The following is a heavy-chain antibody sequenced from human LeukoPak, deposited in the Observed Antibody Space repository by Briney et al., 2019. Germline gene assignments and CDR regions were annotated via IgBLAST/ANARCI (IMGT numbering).Heavy chain of an antibody. V-gene: IGHV4-39*01. CDR2: IYYSGST. D-gene: IGHD1/OR15-1a*01. Sequence: SETLSLTCTVSGGSISSSSYYWGWIRQPPGKGLEWIGSIYYSGSTYYNPSLKSRVTISVDTSKNQFSLKLSSVTAADTAVYYCARLGTFGTPFDYWGQGTLVTVSS. CDR1: GGSISSSSYY. CDR3: ARLGTFGTPFDY. J-gene: IGHJ4*02.